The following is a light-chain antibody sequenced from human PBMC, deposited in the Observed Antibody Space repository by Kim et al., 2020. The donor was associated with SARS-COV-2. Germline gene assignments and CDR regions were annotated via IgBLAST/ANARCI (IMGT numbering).Light chain of an antibody. Sequence: GQAITIPFTGTWRAIVIYIYVSWFQQHPGNAPKLMIYDVYKRPSGVSSRFSGSKSGSTASLTISGLQAEDEADYYCSSYTINYTWVFGGGTQLTVL. CDR2: DVY. CDR3: SSYTINYTWV. J-gene: IGLJ3*02. V-gene: IGLV2-14*04. CDR1: WRAIVIYIY.